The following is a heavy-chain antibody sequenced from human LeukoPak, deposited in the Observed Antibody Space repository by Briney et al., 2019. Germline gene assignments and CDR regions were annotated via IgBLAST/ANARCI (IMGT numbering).Heavy chain of an antibody. V-gene: IGHV3-11*01. Sequence: GGSLRLSCAASGFTLSDYYMSWIRQAPGKGLEWVSYISSSGSTIYYADSVKGRFTISRDNAKNSLYLQMNSLRAEDTAVYYCARDLWPYCSGGSCSPYYFDYWGQGTLVTVSS. CDR1: GFTLSDYY. CDR2: ISSSGSTI. D-gene: IGHD2-15*01. CDR3: ARDLWPYCSGGSCSPYYFDY. J-gene: IGHJ4*02.